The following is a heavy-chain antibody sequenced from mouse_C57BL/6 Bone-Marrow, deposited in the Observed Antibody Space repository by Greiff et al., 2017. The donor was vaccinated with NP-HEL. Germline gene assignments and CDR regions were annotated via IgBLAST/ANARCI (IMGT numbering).Heavy chain of an antibody. CDR1: GFTFSDYG. D-gene: IGHD1-1*01. V-gene: IGHV5-17*01. J-gene: IGHJ1*03. CDR3: ARGITTEWYFDV. CDR2: ISSGSSTI. Sequence: EVKVVESGGGLVKPGGSLKLSCAASGFTFSDYGMHWVRQAPEKGLEWVAYISSGSSTIYYAHTVKGRFTFSRDNSKNTLFLQMTRLRSEDTAMYYCARGITTEWYFDVWGTGTTLTVSS.